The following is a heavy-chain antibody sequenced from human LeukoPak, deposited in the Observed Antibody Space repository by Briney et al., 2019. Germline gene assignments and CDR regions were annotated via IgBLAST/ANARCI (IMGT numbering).Heavy chain of an antibody. V-gene: IGHV3-21*01. D-gene: IGHD3-10*01. CDR2: ISSSSSYI. Sequence: GGSLRLSCEASGFTFSSYSMNWVRQAPGKGLEWVSSISSSSSYIYYADSVKGRFTISRDNAKNSLYLQMNSLRAEDTAVYYCARVWFGEFHFDYWGQGTLVTVSS. J-gene: IGHJ4*02. CDR1: GFTFSSYS. CDR3: ARVWFGEFHFDY.